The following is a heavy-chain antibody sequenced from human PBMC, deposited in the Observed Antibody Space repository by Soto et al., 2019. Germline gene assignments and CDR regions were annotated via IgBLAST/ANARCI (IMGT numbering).Heavy chain of an antibody. CDR2: MNPNSGGT. CDR1: GYTFTGYY. J-gene: IGHJ6*02. D-gene: IGHD3-16*01. V-gene: IGHV1-2*04. CDR3: ARERVVWGGGMDV. Sequence: ASVKVSCKASGYTFTGYYMHWVRQAPGQGLEWMGWMNPNSGGTNYAQKFQGWVTMTRDTSISTAYMELSRPRSDDTAVYYFARERVVWGGGMDVWGQGTTVTVSS.